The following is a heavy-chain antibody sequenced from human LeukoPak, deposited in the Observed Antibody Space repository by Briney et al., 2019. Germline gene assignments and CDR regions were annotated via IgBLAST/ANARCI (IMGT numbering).Heavy chain of an antibody. Sequence: ASVKVSCKVSGYTLTELSMHWVRQAPGKGLEWMGGFDPEDGETIYAQKFQGRVTMTEDTSTDTAYMELSSLRSDDTAVYYCARTIYCSGGSCYSVFDYWGQGTLVTVSS. J-gene: IGHJ4*02. V-gene: IGHV1-24*01. D-gene: IGHD2-15*01. CDR1: GYTLTELS. CDR3: ARTIYCSGGSCYSVFDY. CDR2: FDPEDGET.